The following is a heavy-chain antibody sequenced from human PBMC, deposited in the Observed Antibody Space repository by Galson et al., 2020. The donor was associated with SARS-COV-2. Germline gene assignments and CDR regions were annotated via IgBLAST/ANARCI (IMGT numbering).Heavy chain of an antibody. J-gene: IGHJ5*02. CDR2: IYSSGTT. CDR1: GDSIIGYY. CDR3: VRHENVPFLNSGFDP. Sequence: SETLSLTCSVSGDSIIGYYWSWIRQPPGKELEWIGYIYSSGTTSYNPALKSRVTMSVDTSKNQISLRLTSMSAADTAVYYCVRHENVPFLNSGFDPWGQGTLVTVSS. V-gene: IGHV4-59*08. D-gene: IGHD3-3*02.